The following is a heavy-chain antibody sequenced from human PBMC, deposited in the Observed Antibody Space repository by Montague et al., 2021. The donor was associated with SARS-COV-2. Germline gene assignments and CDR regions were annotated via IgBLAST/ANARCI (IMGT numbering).Heavy chain of an antibody. CDR3: AGNPDRNLLTATTNYGLGV. J-gene: IGHJ6*02. CDR2: MSDSGTA. D-gene: IGHD1-7*01. V-gene: IGHV4-59*01. Sequence: SETLSLTCSVSGGSISTYYWCWIRQPPGKGLERIGWMSDSGTAKYNHSLVSRVTIIIDESKNQFSLKLTSVTPADTAQYYCAGNPDRNLLTATTNYGLGVWGQGTTVIVSS. CDR1: GGSISTYY.